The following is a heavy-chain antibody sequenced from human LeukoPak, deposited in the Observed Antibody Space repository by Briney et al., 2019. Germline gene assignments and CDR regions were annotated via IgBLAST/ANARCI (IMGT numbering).Heavy chain of an antibody. CDR1: GGSISSGSYY. D-gene: IGHD1-26*01. CDR2: IYTSGST. Sequence: SQTLSLTCTVSGGSISSGSYYWSWIRQPAGKGLEWIGRIYTSGSTNYNPSLKSRVTISVDTSKNQFSLKLSSVTAADTAVYYCAKDLVGATYAEYFQHWGQGTLVTVSS. J-gene: IGHJ1*01. CDR3: AKDLVGATYAEYFQH. V-gene: IGHV4-61*02.